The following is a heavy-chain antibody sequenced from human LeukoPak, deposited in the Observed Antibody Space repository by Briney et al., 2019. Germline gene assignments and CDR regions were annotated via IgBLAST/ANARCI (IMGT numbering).Heavy chain of an antibody. V-gene: IGHV1-69*13. Sequence: ASVKVSCKASGGTFSSYAISWVRQAPGQGLEWMGGIIPIFGTANYAQKFQGRVTITADESTSTAYMELSSLRSEDTAVYYCAREGSSSSTSTFVYWGQGTLVTVSS. J-gene: IGHJ4*02. CDR3: AREGSSSSTSTFVY. D-gene: IGHD6-6*01. CDR1: GGTFSSYA. CDR2: IIPIFGTA.